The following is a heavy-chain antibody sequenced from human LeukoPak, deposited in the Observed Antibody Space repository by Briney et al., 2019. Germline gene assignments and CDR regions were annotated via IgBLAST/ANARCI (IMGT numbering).Heavy chain of an antibody. CDR3: ARAGPAGSYGAYFVY. CDR1: GGTFSSYA. Sequence: SVKVSCKASGGTFSSYAISWVRQAPGQGLEWMGGIIPIFGTANYAQKFQGRVTITADESTSTAYMELSSLRSEDTAVYYCARAGPAGSYGAYFVYWGQGTPVTVSS. V-gene: IGHV1-69*13. D-gene: IGHD1-26*01. CDR2: IIPIFGTA. J-gene: IGHJ4*02.